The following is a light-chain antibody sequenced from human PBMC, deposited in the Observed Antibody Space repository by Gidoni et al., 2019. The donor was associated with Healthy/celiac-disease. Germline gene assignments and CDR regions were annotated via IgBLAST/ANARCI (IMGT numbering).Light chain of an antibody. CDR1: QGISSY. CDR3: QQYYSYPQVT. V-gene: IGKV1-8*01. Sequence: AIRMTQSPSSFSASTGDRVTITCRASQGISSYLAWYQQKPGKAPKLLIYAASTLQSGVPSRFSGSGSGTDFTLTISCLQSEDFATYYCQQYYSYPQVTFXHXTRLEIK. J-gene: IGKJ5*01. CDR2: AAS.